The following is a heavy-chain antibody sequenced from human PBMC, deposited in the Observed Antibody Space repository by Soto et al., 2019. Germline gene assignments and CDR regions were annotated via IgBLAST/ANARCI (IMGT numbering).Heavy chain of an antibody. Sequence: EASAKFSCNASGYSFTDYHIHWVRQAPGQGLEWLGRINPKSGGTSTAQKFQGWVTMTTDTSISTASMELTRLTSDDTAIYYCARGDSTDCSNGVCSFFYNHDMDVWGQGTTVTVSS. CDR1: GYSFTDYH. J-gene: IGHJ6*02. D-gene: IGHD2-8*01. CDR3: ARGDSTDCSNGVCSFFYNHDMDV. CDR2: INPKSGGT. V-gene: IGHV1-2*04.